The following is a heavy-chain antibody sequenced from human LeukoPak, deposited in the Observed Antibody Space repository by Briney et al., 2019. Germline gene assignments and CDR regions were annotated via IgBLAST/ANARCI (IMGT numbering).Heavy chain of an antibody. CDR1: GGSFSGYY. J-gene: IGHJ4*02. Sequence: SETLSLTCAVYGGSFSGYYWSWIRQPPGKGLEWIGEINHSGSTNYNPSLKSRVTISVDTSKNQFSLQLNSVTPEDTAVYYCARGAGTVVAATFDYWGQGTLVTVSS. D-gene: IGHD2-15*01. CDR2: INHSGST. V-gene: IGHV4-34*01. CDR3: ARGAGTVVAATFDY.